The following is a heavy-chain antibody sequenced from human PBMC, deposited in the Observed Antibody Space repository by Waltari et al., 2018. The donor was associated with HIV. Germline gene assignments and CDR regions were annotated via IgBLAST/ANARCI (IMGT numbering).Heavy chain of an antibody. V-gene: IGHV3-23*01. Sequence: EVQLLESGGGLVQPGGSLRLSCAASGFTFSSYAMTWVRQAPGKGLEWVSGVSGSGGSTYYADSVQGRFTISRDNSKNTLYLQMNSLGAEDTAVYYCAKRGGIGIFALDYWGQGTLVTVSS. J-gene: IGHJ4*02. D-gene: IGHD2-21*01. CDR3: AKRGGIGIFALDY. CDR2: VSGSGGST. CDR1: GFTFSSYA.